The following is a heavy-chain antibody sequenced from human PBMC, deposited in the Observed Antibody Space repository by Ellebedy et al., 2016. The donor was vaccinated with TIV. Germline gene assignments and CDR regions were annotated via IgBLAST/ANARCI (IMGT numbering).Heavy chain of an antibody. D-gene: IGHD3-22*01. J-gene: IGHJ4*02. Sequence: GESLKISXAASGFTFTNAWMTWVRQAPGKGLEWVGLIQSKSDGGATYYAAPVEGRFTISRDDSKNTVYLQMTSLDTGDTAVYFCTNGGGYLDYWGQGTLVTVSS. V-gene: IGHV3-15*06. CDR2: IQSKSDGGAT. CDR1: GFTFTNAW. CDR3: TNGGGYLDY.